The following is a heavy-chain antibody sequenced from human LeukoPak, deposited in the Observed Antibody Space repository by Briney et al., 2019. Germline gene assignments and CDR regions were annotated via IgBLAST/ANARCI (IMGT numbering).Heavy chain of an antibody. CDR3: SRDWVPKKLSFYFNH. CDR2: ISAYNGNT. CDR1: GYTFTSYG. D-gene: IGHD1-1*01. Sequence: ASVEVSCKASGYTFTSYGISWVRQAPGQGLEWMGWISAYNGNTNYAQKLQGRVTITTDTSTSTAYMALTSLRSADTAVYYCSRDWVPKKLSFYFNHWGQGTLVTVSS. V-gene: IGHV1-18*01. J-gene: IGHJ4*02.